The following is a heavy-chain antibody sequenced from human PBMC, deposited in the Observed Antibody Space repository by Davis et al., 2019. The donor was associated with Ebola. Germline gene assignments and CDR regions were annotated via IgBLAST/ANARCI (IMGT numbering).Heavy chain of an antibody. V-gene: IGHV4-34*01. D-gene: IGHD2-8*02. CDR2: INHSGST. CDR3: ARARCNGGVCFPAARCYYYGMDV. J-gene: IGHJ6*02. Sequence: SETLSLTCAVYGGSFSGYYWSWIRPPPGQGLEWLGEINHSGSTNYNPSLKSRVTISVDTSKNQFSLKLSSVTAADTAVYYCARARCNGGVCFPAARCYYYGMDVWGQGTTVTVSS. CDR1: GGSFSGYY.